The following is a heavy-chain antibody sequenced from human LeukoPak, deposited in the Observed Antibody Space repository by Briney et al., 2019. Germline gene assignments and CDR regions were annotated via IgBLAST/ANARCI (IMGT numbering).Heavy chain of an antibody. D-gene: IGHD3-22*01. CDR2: INSDGSST. V-gene: IGHV3-74*01. CDR3: ARVSSGYSYFDY. Sequence: GGSLRLSCASSGFTFSSYWMYWVRQAPGKGLVWVSRINSDGSSTSYADSVKGRFTISRDNAKNTLYLQMNSLRAEDTAVYYCARVSSGYSYFDYWGQGTLVTVSS. CDR1: GFTFSSYW. J-gene: IGHJ4*02.